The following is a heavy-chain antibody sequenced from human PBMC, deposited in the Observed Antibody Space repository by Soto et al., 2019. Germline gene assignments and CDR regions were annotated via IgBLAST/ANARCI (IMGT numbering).Heavy chain of an antibody. Sequence: QRVRSGAEVKKPGASGKVSGRASGNTFISYGITGGRQAPGQGLEGVGWISAYNGDTDYAQKFQGRVTLTTDTSTSTAYMELRSLRSDDTAMYYCARGASSLPGFFWGQGTLVTVSS. D-gene: IGHD6-13*01. CDR3: ARGASSLPGFF. CDR2: ISAYNGDT. CDR1: GNTFISYG. V-gene: IGHV1-18*01. J-gene: IGHJ4*02.